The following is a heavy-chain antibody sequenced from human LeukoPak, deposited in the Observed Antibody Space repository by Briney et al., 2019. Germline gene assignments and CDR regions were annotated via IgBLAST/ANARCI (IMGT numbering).Heavy chain of an antibody. CDR1: GGSISSGDYY. V-gene: IGHV4-30-4*08. D-gene: IGHD2-2*01. J-gene: IGHJ3*02. CDR3: AREEAGIVVVPAARGHAFDI. Sequence: PSETLSLTCTVSGGSISSGDYYWSWIRQPPGKGQEWIGYIYYSGSTYYNPSLKSRVTISVDTSKNQFSLKLSSVTAADTAVYYCAREEAGIVVVPAARGHAFDIWGQGTMVTVSS. CDR2: IYYSGST.